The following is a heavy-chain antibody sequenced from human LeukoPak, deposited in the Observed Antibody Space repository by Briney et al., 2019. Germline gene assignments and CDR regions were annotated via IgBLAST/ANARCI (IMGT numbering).Heavy chain of an antibody. Sequence: SETLSLTCTVSGGSISSSSAYWGWIRQPPGKGLGWIGSIYYSKNTYYNPSLKSRVTISADTSKNQFSLNLRSLAAADTAIYYCARLRGSSPIDFWGQGILVTVSS. J-gene: IGHJ4*02. CDR3: ARLRGSSPIDF. V-gene: IGHV4-39*01. D-gene: IGHD3-16*01. CDR1: GGSISSSSAY. CDR2: IYYSKNT.